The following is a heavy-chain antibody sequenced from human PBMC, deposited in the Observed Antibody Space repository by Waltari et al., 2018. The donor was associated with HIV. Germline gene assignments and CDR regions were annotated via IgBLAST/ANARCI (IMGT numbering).Heavy chain of an antibody. V-gene: IGHV3-7*01. Sequence: EVQLVESGGGLVQPGGSLRLSCAASGFTCSNFWMSWVRQAPGKGLEWLANIKQDGSEKYYVDSVKGRFTISRDNAKNSLYLQMNSLRAEDTAVYYCASPSIRAGMDVWGQGTTVTVSS. CDR2: IKQDGSEK. CDR3: ASPSIRAGMDV. J-gene: IGHJ6*02. CDR1: GFTCSNFW. D-gene: IGHD2-2*02.